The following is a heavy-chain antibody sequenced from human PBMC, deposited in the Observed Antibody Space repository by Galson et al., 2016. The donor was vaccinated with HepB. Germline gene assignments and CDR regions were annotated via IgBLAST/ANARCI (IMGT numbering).Heavy chain of an antibody. V-gene: IGHV3-23*01. CDR1: GFTFSSYA. CDR2: ITGGGGGT. J-gene: IGHJ4*02. Sequence: SLRLSCAASGFTFSSYAMNWVRQAPGKGLEWVSSITGGGGGTYYANPVKGRSTVSRDNSKNTLYLQMNSLSVEDTAVYYCAKDSGSGWYGDYLDYWGQGTLVTVAS. D-gene: IGHD6-19*01. CDR3: AKDSGSGWYGDYLDY.